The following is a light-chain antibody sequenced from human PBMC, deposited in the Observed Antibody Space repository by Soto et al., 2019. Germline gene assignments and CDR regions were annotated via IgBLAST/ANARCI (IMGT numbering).Light chain of an antibody. CDR2: QIS. J-gene: IGKJ4*02. CDR3: MQATHFPRT. CDR1: QTLVHGNGNTY. Sequence: DVVMTQPPLSSPVTLVQPASISCRSSQTLVHGNGNTYLSWLQQRPGQPPRLLIYQISNRFSGVQDRFSGSGGGTDFTLKISRVEAEYVGDDYCMQATHFPRTFGRGTRVHIK. V-gene: IGKV2-24*01.